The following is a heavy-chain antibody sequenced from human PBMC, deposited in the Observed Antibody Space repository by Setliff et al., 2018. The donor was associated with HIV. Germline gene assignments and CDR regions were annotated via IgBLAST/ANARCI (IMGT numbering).Heavy chain of an antibody. D-gene: IGHD4-17*01. CDR3: AKFFGGYGDYMGFDY. J-gene: IGHJ4*02. CDR1: GFTFRNYA. Sequence: GGSMRLSCAASGFTFRNYAMGWVRQGPGKGLEWVSTIGAAAYPTHYAESVKGRFTISRDNSKNTLYLQMNSLRAEDTAVYYCAKFFGGYGDYMGFDYWGQGTLVTVS. CDR2: IGAAAYPT. V-gene: IGHV3-23*01.